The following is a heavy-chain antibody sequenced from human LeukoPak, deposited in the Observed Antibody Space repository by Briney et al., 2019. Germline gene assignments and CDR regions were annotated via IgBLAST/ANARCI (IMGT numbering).Heavy chain of an antibody. CDR1: GFTLSGYS. V-gene: IGHV3-21*01. D-gene: IGHD3-22*01. Sequence: GGSLRLSCAASGFTLSGYSMTWIRQAPGKGLEWVSYISSSSTYIYYADSVKGRFTISRDNAKNSLYLQMNSLRAEDSAVYYCARDLNDYYSYYYDYWGQGTLVTVSS. CDR3: ARDLNDYYSYYYDY. J-gene: IGHJ4*02. CDR2: ISSSSTYI.